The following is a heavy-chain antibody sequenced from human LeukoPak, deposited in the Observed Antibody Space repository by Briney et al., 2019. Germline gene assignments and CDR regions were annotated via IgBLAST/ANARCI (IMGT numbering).Heavy chain of an antibody. D-gene: IGHD6-13*01. V-gene: IGHV3-23*01. CDR1: GFTFSSYA. Sequence: PGGSLRLSCAASGFTFSSYALSWVRQAPGKGLDWVSIISSGGGGTYYAASIKGRFPISRDNSKDTLYLQMNSLRAEDTAVYYCAKLGTTSSWYRGAFDMWGQGTLVTVSS. J-gene: IGHJ3*02. CDR3: AKLGTTSSWYRGAFDM. CDR2: ISSGGGGT.